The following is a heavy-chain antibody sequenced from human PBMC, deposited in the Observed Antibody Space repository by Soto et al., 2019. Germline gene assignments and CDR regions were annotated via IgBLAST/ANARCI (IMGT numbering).Heavy chain of an antibody. V-gene: IGHV4-34*01. D-gene: IGHD6-6*01. CDR2: INHSGST. Sequence: XETLSLSCAVYGGSFSGYDWSWIRQPPGKGLEWIGEINHSGSTNYNPSLKSRVTISVDTSKNQFSLKLSSVTAADTAVYYCARGRWGAARTFDDWGQGTLVTVSS. CDR1: GGSFSGYD. J-gene: IGHJ4*02. CDR3: ARGRWGAARTFDD.